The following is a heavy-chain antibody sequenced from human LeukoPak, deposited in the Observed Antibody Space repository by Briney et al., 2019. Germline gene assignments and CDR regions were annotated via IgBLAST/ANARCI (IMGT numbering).Heavy chain of an antibody. D-gene: IGHD3-16*02. CDR1: GFTFTNYE. Sequence: GGSLRFSCAASGFTFTNYEMNWVRQAPGKGLEWVSYISSSGDYINYADSVKGRFTISRDNAKNSLYLQVNSLRAEDTAVYYCARVLSFYYSYMDVWGTGTTVTISS. CDR2: ISSSGDYI. J-gene: IGHJ6*03. CDR3: ARVLSFYYSYMDV. V-gene: IGHV3-48*03.